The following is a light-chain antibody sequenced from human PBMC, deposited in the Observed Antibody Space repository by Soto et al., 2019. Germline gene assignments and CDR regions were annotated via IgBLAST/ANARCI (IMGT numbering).Light chain of an antibody. V-gene: IGKV4-1*01. Sequence: DIVMTQSPDSLAVSLGERTTINCKSSQSVLYSSNNKNYLAWYQQKPGQPPKLLIYWASTRESGVPDRFSGSGSGTDFTLTISSVQAEDVAAYYCHQYYSTPPTTFGQGTKVEIK. CDR1: QSVLYSSNNKNY. CDR3: HQYYSTPPTT. J-gene: IGKJ1*01. CDR2: WAS.